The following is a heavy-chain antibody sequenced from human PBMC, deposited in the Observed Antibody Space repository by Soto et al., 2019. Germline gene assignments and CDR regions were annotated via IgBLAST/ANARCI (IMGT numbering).Heavy chain of an antibody. CDR1: GGSFSGYY. CDR3: ARDYGRRPYYYSGMDV. Sequence: SETLSLTCAVYGGSFSGYYWSWLRQPPGKGLEWIGEINHSGSTNYNPSLKSRVTISVDTSKNQFSLKLSSVTAADTAVYYCARDYGRRPYYYSGMDVWGQGTTVTVSS. CDR2: INHSGST. J-gene: IGHJ6*02. V-gene: IGHV4-34*01. D-gene: IGHD3-10*01.